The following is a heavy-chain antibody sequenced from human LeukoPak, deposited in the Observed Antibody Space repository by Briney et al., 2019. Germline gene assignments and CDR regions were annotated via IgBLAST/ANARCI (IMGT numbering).Heavy chain of an antibody. CDR2: ISVSGGST. CDR3: AKLHTVQLRLWFGELLSYFQH. V-gene: IGHV3-23*01. D-gene: IGHD3-10*01. CDR1: GFTFSSYA. J-gene: IGHJ1*01. Sequence: GGSLRLSCAASGFTFSSYAMSWVRQAPGKGLEWVSAISVSGGSTYYADSVKGRFTISRDNSKNTLYLQMNSLRAEDTAVYYCAKLHTVQLRLWFGELLSYFQHWGQGTLVTVSS.